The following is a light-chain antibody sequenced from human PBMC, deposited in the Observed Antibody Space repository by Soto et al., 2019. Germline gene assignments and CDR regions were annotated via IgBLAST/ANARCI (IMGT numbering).Light chain of an antibody. Sequence: EIVLTQSPGTLSLSPGERATLSCRASQRVSSSYLAWYQQKPGQAPRLLIYGASCRATGITDRCSGSGSGTDFHLTISRLEPEDFAVYSCQQYGSSPPHTCGQGTKLEIK. V-gene: IGKV3-20*01. CDR2: GAS. CDR1: QRVSSSY. J-gene: IGKJ2*01. CDR3: QQYGSSPPHT.